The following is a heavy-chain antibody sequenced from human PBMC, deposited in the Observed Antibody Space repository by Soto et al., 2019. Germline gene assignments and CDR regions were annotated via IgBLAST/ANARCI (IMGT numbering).Heavy chain of an antibody. CDR2: IYYSGST. Sequence: QVQLQESGPGLVKPSETLSLTCTVSGGSISSYYWSWIRQPPGKGLEWIGYIYYSGSTNYNPSLKIRVTISVDTSKNQFSLKLSSVTAADTAVYYCARGTILGVVVYWGQGTLVTVSA. V-gene: IGHV4-59*01. CDR1: GGSISSYY. J-gene: IGHJ4*02. D-gene: IGHD3-3*01. CDR3: ARGTILGVVVY.